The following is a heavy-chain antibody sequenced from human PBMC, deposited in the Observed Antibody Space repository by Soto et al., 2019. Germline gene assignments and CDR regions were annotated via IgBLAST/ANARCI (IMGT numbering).Heavy chain of an antibody. D-gene: IGHD1-26*01. CDR2: ISAYNGNT. CDR1: GYTFTSYG. V-gene: IGHV1-18*01. Sequence: QVQLVQSGAEVKKPGASVKVSCKASGYTFTSYGISWVRQAPGQGLEWMGWISAYNGNTNYAQKLQGRVTMTTDTXTXTXXMELRSLRSDDTAVYYWARAGSYESGRYYYYGMDVWGQGTTVTVSS. CDR3: ARAGSYESGRYYYYGMDV. J-gene: IGHJ6*02.